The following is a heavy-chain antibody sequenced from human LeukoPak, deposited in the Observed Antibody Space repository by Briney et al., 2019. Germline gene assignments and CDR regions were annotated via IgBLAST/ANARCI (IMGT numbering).Heavy chain of an antibody. CDR2: ISGSGGGT. CDR3: AKEVVPAAIRESFDY. Sequence: GGSLRLSCAASGFTFSFYAMSWVRQAPGKGLEWVSAISGSGGGTYFADSVNGRFTVSRDNSKNTLYLQMNSLRAEDTAVYYCAKEVVPAAIRESFDYWGQGTLVTVSS. CDR1: GFTFSFYA. V-gene: IGHV3-23*01. D-gene: IGHD2-2*01. J-gene: IGHJ4*02.